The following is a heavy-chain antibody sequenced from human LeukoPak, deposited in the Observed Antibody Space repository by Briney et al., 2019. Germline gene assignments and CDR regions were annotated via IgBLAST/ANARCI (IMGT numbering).Heavy chain of an antibody. CDR3: ARRFRYSGYGL. J-gene: IGHJ4*02. V-gene: IGHV4-34*01. Sequence: NSSETLSLTCAVYGGSFTGYYWSWIRQPPGKGLDWIGEINHSGSGNYNPSLKSRVTISEDTSKNQFSLKLNSVTAADTAVYYCARRFRYSGYGLWGQGTLVTVSS. CDR1: GGSFTGYY. CDR2: INHSGSG. D-gene: IGHD5-12*01.